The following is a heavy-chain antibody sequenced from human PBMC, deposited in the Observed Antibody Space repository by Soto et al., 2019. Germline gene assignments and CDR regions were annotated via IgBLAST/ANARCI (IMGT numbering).Heavy chain of an antibody. J-gene: IGHJ4*02. D-gene: IGHD6-19*01. Sequence: QTLSLTCAISGDSVSSNSAAWNWIRQSPSRGLEWLGRTYYRSKWYKDYEVSVKSRITINLDTSKNQFSLQLNSVTPEDTAVYYCARGAVADYSRVFDYWGQGTLVTVSS. CDR3: ARGAVADYSRVFDY. V-gene: IGHV6-1*01. CDR2: TYYRSKWYK. CDR1: GDSVSSNSAA.